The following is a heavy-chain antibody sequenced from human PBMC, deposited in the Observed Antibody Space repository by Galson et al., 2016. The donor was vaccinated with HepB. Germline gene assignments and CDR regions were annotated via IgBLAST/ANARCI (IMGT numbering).Heavy chain of an antibody. CDR1: GDSVSRNTAA. CDR2: TYYRSKWCR. J-gene: IGHJ4*02. D-gene: IGHD1-26*01. V-gene: IGHV6-1*01. Sequence: ISGDSVSRNTAAWNLIRQSPSSGLEWLGRTYYRSKWCRVYAVYMKSRINITAATSMNPFSLQLNSVTPEDTAVYYCASGTGAYVQWGQGTLVTVAS. CDR3: ASGTGAYVQ.